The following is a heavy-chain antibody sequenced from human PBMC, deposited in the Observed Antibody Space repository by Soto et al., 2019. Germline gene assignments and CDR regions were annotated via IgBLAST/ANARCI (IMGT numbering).Heavy chain of an antibody. J-gene: IGHJ3*02. CDR3: ARDSSRAFDI. V-gene: IGHV3-30*09. CDR1: GFTFSSYA. D-gene: IGHD6-13*01. CDR2: ISYDGSNK. Sequence: PGGSLRLSCAASGFTFSSYAVHWVRQAPGKGLEWVAVISYDGSNKYYADSVKGRFAISRDNSKNTLYLQMNSLRAEDTAVYYCARDSSRAFDIWGQGTMVTVS.